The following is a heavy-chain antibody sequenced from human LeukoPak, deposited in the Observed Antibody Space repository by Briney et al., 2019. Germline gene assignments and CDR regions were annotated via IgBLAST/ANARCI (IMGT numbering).Heavy chain of an antibody. J-gene: IGHJ4*02. CDR1: GFTFGDYA. CDR2: IRSKAYGGTT. CDR3: TREGRSSTSLHFDY. V-gene: IGHV3-49*03. Sequence: GRSLRLSCTASGFTFGDYAMSWFRQAPGKGLEWVGFIRSKAYGGTTEYAASVKGRFTISRDDPKSIAYLQMNSLKTEDTAVYYCTREGRSSTSLHFDYWGQGTLVTVSS. D-gene: IGHD2-2*01.